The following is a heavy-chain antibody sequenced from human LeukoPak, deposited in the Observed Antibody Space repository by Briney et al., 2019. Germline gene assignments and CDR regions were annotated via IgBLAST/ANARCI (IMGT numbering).Heavy chain of an antibody. CDR3: ARQNFDGGNPNGYYYYYMDV. V-gene: IGHV4-4*09. CDR1: GGSISGYS. Sequence: SETLSLTCTVSGGSISGYSWSWIRQPPGKGLEWIGYIYTSGSTNYNPSLKSRVTISVDTSKNQFSLKLSSVTAADTAVYYCARQNFDGGNPNGYYYYYMDVWGKGTTVTVSS. D-gene: IGHD4-23*01. CDR2: IYTSGST. J-gene: IGHJ6*03.